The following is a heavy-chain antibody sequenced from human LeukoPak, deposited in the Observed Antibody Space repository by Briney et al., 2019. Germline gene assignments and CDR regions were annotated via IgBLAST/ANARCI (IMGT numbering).Heavy chain of an antibody. CDR2: MYTSGGT. CDR3: ARGIGVPLTGEVYYYMDV. D-gene: IGHD2-21*01. J-gene: IGHJ6*03. Sequence: PSETLSLTCTVSDGSISSYYWTWIRQPAGKGLEWIGRMYTSGGTNYNPSLESRVTMSVDTSKNQFSLKLSSVTAADTAVYYCARGIGVPLTGEVYYYMDVWGKGTTVTVSS. CDR1: DGSISSYY. V-gene: IGHV4-4*07.